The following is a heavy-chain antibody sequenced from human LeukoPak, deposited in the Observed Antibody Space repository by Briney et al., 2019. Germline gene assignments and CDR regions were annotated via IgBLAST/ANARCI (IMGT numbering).Heavy chain of an antibody. Sequence: GASVKVSCKASGYAFNTYGISWVRQAPGQGLEWVGWISAYNGNTHYAQKLQGRVTMTTDTSTNTAYMEVRSLGPDDTAVYYCTRTTFLGSTYFQHWGQGTLVTVSS. CDR3: TRTTFLGSTYFQH. CDR1: GYAFNTYG. J-gene: IGHJ1*01. CDR2: ISAYNGNT. V-gene: IGHV1-18*04. D-gene: IGHD1-1*01.